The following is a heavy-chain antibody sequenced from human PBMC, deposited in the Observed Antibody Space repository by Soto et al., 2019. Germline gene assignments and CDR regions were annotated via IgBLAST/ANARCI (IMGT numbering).Heavy chain of an antibody. Sequence: SETLSLTCTVSGGSISSSRCHWGWIRQPPGKGLEWIASIKYSGSTYYNPSLKSRVTISVDTSKNQFSLKLSSVTAADTAVYYCARGVTLVRGVIHTPYFDYWGQGALVTVPQ. D-gene: IGHD3-10*01. CDR3: ARGVTLVRGVIHTPYFDY. CDR2: IKYSGST. J-gene: IGHJ4*02. CDR1: GGSISSSRCH. V-gene: IGHV4-39*07.